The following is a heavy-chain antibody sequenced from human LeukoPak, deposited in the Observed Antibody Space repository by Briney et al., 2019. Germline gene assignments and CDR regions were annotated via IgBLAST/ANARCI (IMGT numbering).Heavy chain of an antibody. V-gene: IGHV3-48*03. D-gene: IGHD6-6*01. Sequence: PGGSLRLSCAASEFTLTSYELNWVRQAPGKGLEWVPYISSSGNTISYADSVKGRFTISRDNAKNSLYLQVISLRAEDTAVYYCARGPSIAARYDAFDIWGQGTMVTVSS. J-gene: IGHJ3*02. CDR2: ISSSGNTI. CDR1: EFTLTSYE. CDR3: ARGPSIAARYDAFDI.